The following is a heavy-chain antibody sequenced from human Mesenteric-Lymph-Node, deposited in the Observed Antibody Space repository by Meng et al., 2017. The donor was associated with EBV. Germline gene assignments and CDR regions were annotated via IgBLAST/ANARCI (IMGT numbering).Heavy chain of an antibody. CDR3: ARASYGSGSPLGESWFDP. CDR2: IHDSGST. CDR1: GGSISSGGYY. D-gene: IGHD3-10*01. Sequence: QGHLQASGPGLVKPSQTLSLTCTVSGGSISSGGYYWSWIRQHPGKGLEWIGYIHDSGSTYYNPSLKSRVTISADTSKNQFSLKLSSVTAADTAVYYCARASYGSGSPLGESWFDPWGQGTLVTVSS. V-gene: IGHV4-31*03. J-gene: IGHJ5*02.